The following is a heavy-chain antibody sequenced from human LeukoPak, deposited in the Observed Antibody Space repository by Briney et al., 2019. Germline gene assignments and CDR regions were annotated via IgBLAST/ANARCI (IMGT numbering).Heavy chain of an antibody. J-gene: IGHJ4*02. CDR1: GYTFTTYK. CDR3: AKDGGSYSADY. CDR2: INPSDGGR. D-gene: IGHD3-10*01. Sequence: ASVNVSCQASGYTFTTYKMHWVRQAPGQGLEWVGIINPSDGGRRNAQKFQGRVTMTRDMPTRTAYMELSSLRSEDTAVYYCAKDGGSYSADYWGQGTLVTVSS. V-gene: IGHV1-46*01.